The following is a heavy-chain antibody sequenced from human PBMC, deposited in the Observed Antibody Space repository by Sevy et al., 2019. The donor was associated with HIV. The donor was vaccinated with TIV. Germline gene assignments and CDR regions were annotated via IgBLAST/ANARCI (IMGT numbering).Heavy chain of an antibody. CDR1: GFTFSDYG. D-gene: IGHD4-4*01. CDR2: IWNDGSNK. Sequence: GGSLRLSCAASGFTFSDYGMQWVRQAPGKGLEWVAVIWNDGSNKYYADSVKGRFTTSRDNSTNTLYLHMNSLRAEDTAVYYCATHRRRDGYSYGAFDIWGQGTMVTVSS. CDR3: ATHRRRDGYSYGAFDI. J-gene: IGHJ3*02. V-gene: IGHV3-33*01.